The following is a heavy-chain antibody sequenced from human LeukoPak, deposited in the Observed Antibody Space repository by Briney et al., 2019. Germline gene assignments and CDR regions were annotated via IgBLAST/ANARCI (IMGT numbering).Heavy chain of an antibody. J-gene: IGHJ4*02. CDR3: TTRGGSFSIFDY. CDR2: ISYDGSNT. D-gene: IGHD1-26*01. V-gene: IGHV3-30-3*01. CDR1: GFTFSSYA. Sequence: GGSLRLFCAAPGFTFSSYAMHWVRQAPGKGLEWVAVISYDGSNTYYADSVKGRFTIYRDNSKNTLYLQMNSLRAEDAAVYYCTTRGGSFSIFDYWGQGTLVTVSS.